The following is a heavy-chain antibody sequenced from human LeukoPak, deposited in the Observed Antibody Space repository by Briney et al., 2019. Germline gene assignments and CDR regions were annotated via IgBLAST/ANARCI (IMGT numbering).Heavy chain of an antibody. CDR2: ISPYNGNT. V-gene: IGHV1-18*01. J-gene: IGHJ4*02. Sequence: ASVKVSCKASGYDFTSVGITWVRRAPGQGLEWMGWISPYNGNTRYAQKFQGRVAMTTDTSTTTAYMELRGLRFNDTAVYYCARDPVTPFDYWGQGTLVTVSS. CDR3: ARDPVTPFDY. CDR1: GYDFTSVG. D-gene: IGHD4-23*01.